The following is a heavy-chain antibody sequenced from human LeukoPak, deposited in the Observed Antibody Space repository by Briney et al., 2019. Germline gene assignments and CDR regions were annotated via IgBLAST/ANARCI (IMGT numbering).Heavy chain of an antibody. V-gene: IGHV4-59*08. Sequence: PSETLSLTCSVSGDSVTSSYLSWIRQPPGKGLEWIGYISYTADSNYNPSLKSRVTISTDTSKNQFSLKLSSVTATDTAVYYCATSSHSGSYRAHGGQGTLVTVSS. CDR3: ATSSHSGSYRAH. J-gene: IGHJ4*02. D-gene: IGHD3-10*01. CDR2: ISYTADS. CDR1: GDSVTSSY.